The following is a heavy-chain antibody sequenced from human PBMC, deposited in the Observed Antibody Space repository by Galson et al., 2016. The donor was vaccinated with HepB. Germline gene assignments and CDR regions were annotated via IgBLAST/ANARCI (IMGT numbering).Heavy chain of an antibody. V-gene: IGHV4-31*03. CDR3: ARDPAPRGEKAGLDP. D-gene: IGHD3-10*01. CDR1: GGSISSRGDY. J-gene: IGHJ5*02. Sequence: TLSLTCTVSGGSISSRGDYWHWIRQHPGKGLEWIGYIYYSGSTYYNPSLRSRITMSVDTSKNQFSLTMKSVTAADTAFYYCARDPAPRGEKAGLDPWGQGILVTVSS. CDR2: IYYSGST.